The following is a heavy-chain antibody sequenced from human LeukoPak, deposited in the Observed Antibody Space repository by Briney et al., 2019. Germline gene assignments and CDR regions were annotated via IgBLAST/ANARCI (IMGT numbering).Heavy chain of an antibody. V-gene: IGHV4-4*02. J-gene: IGHJ4*02. Sequence: SGTLSLTCAVSNYSITNSYWWSWVRQSPGKGLEWSGEIYHSGSTNYNPSLKSRVTISVDKSKNHISLNLTSVTAADTAVYYCARDREATFDYWGRGTLVTVSS. CDR2: IYHSGST. CDR1: NYSITNSYW. D-gene: IGHD5-12*01. CDR3: ARDREATFDY.